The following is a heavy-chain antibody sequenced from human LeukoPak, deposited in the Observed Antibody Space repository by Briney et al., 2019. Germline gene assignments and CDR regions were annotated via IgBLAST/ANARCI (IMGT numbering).Heavy chain of an antibody. CDR1: GGTFSSYA. CDR2: IIPIFGTA. Sequence: SVKVSCKASGGTFSSYAISWVRQAPGQGLEWMGGIIPIFGTANYAQKFQGRVTITTDESTSTAYMELSSLRSEDTAVYYCARMYYYGSGSYSNPAHFDYWGQGTLVTVSS. J-gene: IGHJ4*02. CDR3: ARMYYYGSGSYSNPAHFDY. V-gene: IGHV1-69*05. D-gene: IGHD3-10*01.